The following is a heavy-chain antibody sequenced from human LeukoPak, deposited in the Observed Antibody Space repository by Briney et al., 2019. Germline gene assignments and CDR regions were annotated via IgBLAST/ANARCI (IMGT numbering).Heavy chain of an antibody. CDR1: GFTFSDYW. Sequence: PGGSLRLSCAASGFTFSDYWMSWMRQAPGKGLEWVANIKYDGDEEYYVDSVKSRFTISRDNAKNSLYLQLNSLRVEDTAVYYCKSGGAAPGSFDNWGQGTLVTVSP. V-gene: IGHV3-7*01. CDR2: IKYDGDEE. J-gene: IGHJ4*02. D-gene: IGHD6-13*01. CDR3: KSGGAAPGSFDN.